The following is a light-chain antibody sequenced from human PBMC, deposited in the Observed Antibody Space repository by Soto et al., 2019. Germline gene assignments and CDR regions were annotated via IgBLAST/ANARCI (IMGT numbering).Light chain of an antibody. CDR3: QSYDTSLSGLGV. Sequence: QAVVTQPPSVSGAPGQRVTISCTGSSSNIGAGYDVHWYQQLPGTAPKLLIYGNSNRPSGVPDRFSASKSDTSASLAITGLQAEDEADYYCQSYDTSLSGLGVFGGGTQLTVL. J-gene: IGLJ2*01. V-gene: IGLV1-40*01. CDR1: SSNIGAGYD. CDR2: GNS.